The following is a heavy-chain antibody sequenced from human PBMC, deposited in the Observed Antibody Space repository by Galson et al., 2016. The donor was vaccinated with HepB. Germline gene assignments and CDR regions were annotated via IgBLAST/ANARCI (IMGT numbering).Heavy chain of an antibody. J-gene: IGHJ6*02. D-gene: IGHD2-2*01. Sequence: SETLSLTCIVSGGSISTYYWSWLRRSPGKGLEWIGYLYYSGSTDYNPSLKSRVTISVDTSKNQVSLKLTSVTAADTAVYYCARGAMPATYYYGMDVWGQGTRVSVSS. CDR1: GGSISTYY. CDR2: LYYSGST. CDR3: ARGAMPATYYYGMDV. V-gene: IGHV4-59*01.